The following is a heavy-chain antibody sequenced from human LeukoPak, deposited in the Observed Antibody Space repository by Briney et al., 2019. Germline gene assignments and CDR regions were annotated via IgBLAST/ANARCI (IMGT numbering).Heavy chain of an antibody. D-gene: IGHD3-22*01. CDR3: ARGYYDGSGYPSWFDP. CDR2: ISYDGSNK. Sequence: GGSLRLSCAASGFTFSSYGMHWVRQAPGKGLEWVAVISYDGSNKYYADSVKGRFTISRDNSKNTLYLQMNSLRAEDTAVYYCARGYYDGSGYPSWFDPWGQGTLVTVSS. CDR1: GFTFSSYG. J-gene: IGHJ5*02. V-gene: IGHV3-30*03.